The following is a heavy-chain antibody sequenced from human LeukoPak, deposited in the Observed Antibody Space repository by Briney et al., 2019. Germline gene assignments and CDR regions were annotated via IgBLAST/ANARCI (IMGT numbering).Heavy chain of an antibody. CDR2: IYYSGTT. CDR1: GGSISSSSYY. J-gene: IGHJ3*02. V-gene: IGHV4-39*07. CDR3: ARVERWLQDRRGRPVYAFDI. D-gene: IGHD5-24*01. Sequence: PSETLSLTCTVSGGSISSSSYYWGWIRQPPGKGLEWIWIIYYSGTTNYNPSLKTRVTISVDTSKNQFSLKLSSVTAADTAVHYCARVERWLQDRRGRPVYAFDIWGQGTMVTVSS.